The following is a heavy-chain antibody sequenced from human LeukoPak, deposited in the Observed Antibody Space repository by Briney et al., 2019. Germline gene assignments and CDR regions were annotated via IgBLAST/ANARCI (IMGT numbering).Heavy chain of an antibody. Sequence: GGSLRLSCAASGFTVSSNYMSWVRQAPGKGLEWVSVIYSGGSTYYADSVKGRFTISRDNSKNTPYLQMNSLRAEDTAVYYCARDQGWQQLPHDWGQGTLVTVSS. V-gene: IGHV3-53*01. J-gene: IGHJ4*02. D-gene: IGHD6-13*01. CDR3: ARDQGWQQLPHD. CDR1: GFTVSSNY. CDR2: IYSGGST.